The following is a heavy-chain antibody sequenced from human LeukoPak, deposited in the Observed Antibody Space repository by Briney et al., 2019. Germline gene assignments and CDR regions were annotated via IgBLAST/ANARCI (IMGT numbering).Heavy chain of an antibody. D-gene: IGHD6-19*01. CDR1: GFTFSSDW. CDR2: IKQDGSEK. J-gene: IGHJ4*02. V-gene: IGHV3-7*01. Sequence: GGSLRLSCAASGFTFSSDWMSWVRQAPGKGLEWVANIKQDGSEKYYVDSVKGRFTISRDNAKNSLYLQMNSLRAEDTAVYYCARESSGWSLDYWGQGTLVTVSS. CDR3: ARESSGWSLDY.